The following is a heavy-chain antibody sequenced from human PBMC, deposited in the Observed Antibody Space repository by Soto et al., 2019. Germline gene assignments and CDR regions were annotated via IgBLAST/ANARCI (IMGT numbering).Heavy chain of an antibody. V-gene: IGHV1-46*01. J-gene: IGHJ5*02. D-gene: IGHD6-19*01. Sequence: GASVKVSCKASGDTYTSYYIHWVRQAPGQGLGWMGTFNPSGGGTFYAQKFQGRVTMTGDTSTSTVYMELSSLRSEDTAVYYCARVWAGPNWFDPWGQGTLVTVSS. CDR1: GDTYTSYY. CDR2: FNPSGGGT. CDR3: ARVWAGPNWFDP.